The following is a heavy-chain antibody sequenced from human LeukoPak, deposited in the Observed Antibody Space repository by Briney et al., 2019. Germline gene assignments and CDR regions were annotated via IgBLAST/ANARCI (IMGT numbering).Heavy chain of an antibody. V-gene: IGHV3-23*01. J-gene: IGHJ4*02. Sequence: SGGSLRLSCAASGFTFSDHYMDWVRQAPGKGLEWVSAISGSGGSTYYADSVKGRFTISRDNSKNTLYLQMNSLRAEDTAVYYCAKDGESRPGYWGQGTLVTVSS. CDR2: ISGSGGST. CDR1: GFTFSDHY. D-gene: IGHD3-10*01. CDR3: AKDGESRPGY.